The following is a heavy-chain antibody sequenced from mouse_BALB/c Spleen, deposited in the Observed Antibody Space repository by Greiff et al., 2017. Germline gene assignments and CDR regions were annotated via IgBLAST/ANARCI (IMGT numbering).Heavy chain of an antibody. CDR3: TREGNYGRFAY. J-gene: IGHJ3*01. CDR1: GYTFTEYT. CDR2: IDPETGGT. Sequence: EVKLEESGPELVKPGASVKISCKTSGYTFTEYTMHWVKQSHGKSLEWIGAIDPETGGTAYNQKFKGKATLTADKSSSTAYMELRSLTSEDSAVYYCTREGNYGRFAYWGQGTLVTVSA. V-gene: IGHV1-18*01. D-gene: IGHD2-1*01.